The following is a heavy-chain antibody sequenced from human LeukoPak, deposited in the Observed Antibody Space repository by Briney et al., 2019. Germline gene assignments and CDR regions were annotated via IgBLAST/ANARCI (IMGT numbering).Heavy chain of an antibody. CDR3: ARQAAAATPFHY. D-gene: IGHD6-13*01. V-gene: IGHV3-66*02. CDR1: GFTFSSYA. CDR2: IYSGCAT. J-gene: IGHJ4*02. Sequence: PGGSLRLSCAASGFTFSSYAMSWVRQAPGKGLEWVSIIYSGCATYYAASVKGRFAISRDNSKNTLYLQMNGLRPGDTAMYYCARQAAAATPFHYWGQGSLVTVSS.